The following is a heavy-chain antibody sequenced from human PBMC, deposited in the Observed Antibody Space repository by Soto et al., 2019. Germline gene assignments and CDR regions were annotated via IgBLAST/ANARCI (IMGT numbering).Heavy chain of an antibody. CDR2: ISYDGSNK. V-gene: IGHV3-30*18. D-gene: IGHD6-13*01. CDR1: GFTFSSYG. J-gene: IGHJ6*02. CDR3: AKDLSRVYSSSWYGRYYGMDV. Sequence: GGSLRLSCAASGFTFSSYGMHWVRQAPGKGLEWVAVISYDGSNKYYADSVKGRFTISRDNSKNTLYLQMNSLRAEDTAVYYCAKDLSRVYSSSWYGRYYGMDVWGQGTTVTVSS.